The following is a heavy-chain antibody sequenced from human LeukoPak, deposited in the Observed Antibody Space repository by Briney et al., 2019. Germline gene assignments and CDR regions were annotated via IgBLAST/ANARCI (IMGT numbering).Heavy chain of an antibody. Sequence: GGSLRLSCAASVFTVSSYEMNWVRQAPGKGLEWASYISSSGSTIYYADSVKGRFTISRDNAKNSLYLQMNSLRAEDTAVYYCARGFRYCSSTSCHALDYWGQGTLVTVSS. CDR3: ARGFRYCSSTSCHALDY. D-gene: IGHD2-2*01. V-gene: IGHV3-48*03. CDR2: ISSSGSTI. CDR1: VFTVSSYE. J-gene: IGHJ4*02.